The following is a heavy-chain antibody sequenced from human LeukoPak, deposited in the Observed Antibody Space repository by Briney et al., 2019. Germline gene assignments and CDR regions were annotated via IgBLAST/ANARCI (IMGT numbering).Heavy chain of an antibody. CDR1: GGSISSYY. CDR2: IYYSGST. J-gene: IGHJ4*02. CDR3: ARAAFAYYYDSSGYSYYFDY. D-gene: IGHD3-22*01. Sequence: SETLSLTCTVSGGSISSYYWSWIRQPPGKGLEWIGYIYYSGSTNYNPSLKSQVTISVDTSKNQFSLKLSSVTAADTAVYYCARAAFAYYYDSSGYSYYFDYWGQGTLVTVSS. V-gene: IGHV4-59*01.